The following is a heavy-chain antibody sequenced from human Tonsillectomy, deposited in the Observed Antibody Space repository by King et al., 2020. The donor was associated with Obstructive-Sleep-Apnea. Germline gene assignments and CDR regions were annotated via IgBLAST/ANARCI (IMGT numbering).Heavy chain of an antibody. Sequence: VQLQQWGAGLLKPSETLSLTCAVYGGSFSGYYWSWIRQPPGKGLEWIGEINHSGGTNYNPSLKCRVTISVDTSKNQFSLEVSSVPAADTAVYYCARLRRYNWNDEGRAEIDYWAREPWSPSPQ. J-gene: IGHJ4*02. V-gene: IGHV4-34*01. CDR2: INHSGGT. D-gene: IGHD1-20*01. CDR1: GGSFSGYY. CDR3: ARLRRYNWNDEGRAEIDY.